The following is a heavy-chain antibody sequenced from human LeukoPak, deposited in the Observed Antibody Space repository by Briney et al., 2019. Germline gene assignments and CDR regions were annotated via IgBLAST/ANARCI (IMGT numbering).Heavy chain of an antibody. J-gene: IGHJ4*02. CDR1: GFPFSTFW. Sequence: GGSLRLSCAVSGFPFSTFWMSWVRQAPGKGLEWVANINQDGSEKYYVDSVRGRFAISRDNARNSLYLQMNSLRAEDTAVYYCAREGYSSSWYISSPGTDYWGQGTLVTVSS. D-gene: IGHD6-13*01. CDR2: INQDGSEK. CDR3: AREGYSSSWYISSPGTDY. V-gene: IGHV3-7*01.